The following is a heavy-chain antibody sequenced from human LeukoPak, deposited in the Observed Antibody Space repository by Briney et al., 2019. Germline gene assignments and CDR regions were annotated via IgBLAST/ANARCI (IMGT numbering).Heavy chain of an antibody. J-gene: IGHJ5*01. V-gene: IGHV5-51*01. CDR3: ARLNVDTTVRDS. CDR1: GYTFASNW. Sequence: GASLKISCKGSGYTFASNWIGWVRPMPGKGVECMGIIYPGDSDTRYSPSFQGQVTISADKSISTAYLQWSSLKASDTAIYYCARLNVDTTVRDSWGQGTLVTVSS. D-gene: IGHD5-18*01. CDR2: IYPGDSDT.